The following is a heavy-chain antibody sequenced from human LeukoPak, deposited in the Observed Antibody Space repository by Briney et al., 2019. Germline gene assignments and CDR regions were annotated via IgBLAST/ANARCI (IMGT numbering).Heavy chain of an antibody. J-gene: IGHJ4*02. CDR1: GYTFTGYY. V-gene: IGHV1-2*06. CDR2: INPNSGGT. CDR3: AREPIRIAASEGRELGY. Sequence: ASVKVSCKASGYTFTGYYMHWVRQAPGQGLEWMGRINPNSGGTNYAQKLQGRVTMTRDTSISTAYMELSRLRSDDTAVYYCAREPIRIAASEGRELGYWGQGTLVTVSS. D-gene: IGHD6-13*01.